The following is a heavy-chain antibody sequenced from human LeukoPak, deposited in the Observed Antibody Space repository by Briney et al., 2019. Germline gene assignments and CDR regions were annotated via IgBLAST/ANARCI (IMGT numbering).Heavy chain of an antibody. Sequence: GGSLRLSCAASGFMFSSNWMSWVRLAPGKGLEWVANIKEDGTETYYVDSVKGRFTISRDNTKNSLYLQMNSLRVEDTAVYYCAKEGRSLQTYWGQGTLVTVSS. D-gene: IGHD5-24*01. CDR2: IKEDGTET. J-gene: IGHJ4*02. CDR3: AKEGRSLQTY. V-gene: IGHV3-7*03. CDR1: GFMFSSNW.